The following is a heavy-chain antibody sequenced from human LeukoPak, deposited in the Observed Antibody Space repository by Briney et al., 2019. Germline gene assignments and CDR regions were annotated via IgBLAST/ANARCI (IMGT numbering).Heavy chain of an antibody. CDR1: GFTFSSYW. CDR2: IKQDGSET. D-gene: IGHD2-8*01. V-gene: IGHV3-7*01. CDR3: ARALISHYYYYMDV. J-gene: IGHJ6*03. Sequence: GGSLRLSCAASGFTFSSYWMSWVRQAPGKGLEWVANIKQDGSETYYVDSVKGRFTISRDNAKNSLYLQMNSLRAEDTAVYYCARALISHYYYYMDVWGKGTTVTVSS.